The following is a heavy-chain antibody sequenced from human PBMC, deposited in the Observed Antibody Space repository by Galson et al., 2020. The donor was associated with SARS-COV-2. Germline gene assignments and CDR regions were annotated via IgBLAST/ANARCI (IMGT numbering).Heavy chain of an antibody. CDR1: GTSISSGSYS. J-gene: IGHJ3*02. Sequence: SETLSLTCAVSGTSISSGSYSWNWIRQPPGKGLEWIGYISHSGGTYYNSSLKSRFTISGDRSKNQFSLRLSSVTAADTAVYYCARLHYGEYAPEAFDIWGPGTRVTVAS. CDR3: ARLHYGEYAPEAFDI. CDR2: ISHSGGT. D-gene: IGHD4-17*01. V-gene: IGHV4-30-2*01.